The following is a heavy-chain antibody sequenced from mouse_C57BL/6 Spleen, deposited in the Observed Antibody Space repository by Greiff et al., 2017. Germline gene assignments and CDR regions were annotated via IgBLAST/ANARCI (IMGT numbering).Heavy chain of an antibody. CDR2: INPNNGGT. CDR1: GYTFTDYY. J-gene: IGHJ2*01. D-gene: IGHD2-4*01. V-gene: IGHV1-26*01. CDR3: ARGLYDYDEYCDY. Sequence: EVQLQQSGPELVKPGASVKISCKASGYTFTDYYMNWVKQSHGKSLEWIGDINPNNGGTSYNQKFKGKATLTVDKSSSTAYMELRSLTSEDSAVYYCARGLYDYDEYCDYWGQGTTLTVSS.